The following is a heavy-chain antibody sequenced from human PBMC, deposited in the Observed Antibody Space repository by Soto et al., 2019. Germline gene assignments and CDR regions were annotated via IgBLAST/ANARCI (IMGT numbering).Heavy chain of an antibody. J-gene: IGHJ6*03. CDR1: GFTFSSYG. V-gene: IGHV3-30*18. CDR2: ISYDGSNK. CDR3: AKAPALWYYYYYMDV. Sequence: GGSLRLSCAASGFTFSSYGMHWVRQAPGKGLEWVAVISYDGSNKYYADSVKGRFTISRDNSKNTLYLQMNSLRAEDTAVYYCAKAPALWYYYYYMDVWGKGTTVTVSS. D-gene: IGHD3-16*01.